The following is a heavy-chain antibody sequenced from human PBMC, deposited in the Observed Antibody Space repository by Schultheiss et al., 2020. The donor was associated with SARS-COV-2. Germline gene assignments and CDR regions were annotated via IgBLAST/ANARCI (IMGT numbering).Heavy chain of an antibody. J-gene: IGHJ4*02. CDR3: ATERSDILTGYYRV. V-gene: IGHV4-59*04. Sequence: SETLSLTCTVSGGSISGYYWSWIRQPAGKGLEWIGEINHSGSTYYNPSLKSRVTISVDTSKNQFSLKLSSVTAADTAVYYCATERSDILTGYYRVWGQGTLVTVSS. CDR1: GGSISGYY. D-gene: IGHD3-9*01. CDR2: INHSGST.